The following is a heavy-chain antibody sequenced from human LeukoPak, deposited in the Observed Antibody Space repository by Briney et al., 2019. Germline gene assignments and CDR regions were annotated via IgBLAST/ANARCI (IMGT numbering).Heavy chain of an antibody. CDR1: GFTFSTYV. Sequence: PGGSLRLSCAASGFTFSTYVMSWVRQAPGKGLEWVSTISANGIGTYYADSVKGSFTVSRDNSKNTLYLQMNSLRAEDTAVYFCANLRGSWRSYFDSWGQGTLVTVSS. J-gene: IGHJ4*02. CDR2: ISANGIGT. D-gene: IGHD3-10*01. V-gene: IGHV3-23*01. CDR3: ANLRGSWRSYFDS.